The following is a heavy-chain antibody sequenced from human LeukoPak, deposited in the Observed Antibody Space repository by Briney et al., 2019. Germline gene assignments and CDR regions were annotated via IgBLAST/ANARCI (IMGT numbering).Heavy chain of an antibody. CDR3: ANGPHYDILTGFYKVRSHLDY. J-gene: IGHJ4*02. D-gene: IGHD3-9*01. V-gene: IGHV3-74*01. Sequence: GGSLRLSCAASGFSFSSFWMHWVRQVPGKGLLWVSGINSDGRTTGYADSVKGRFTISRDNAKNTVDLQMNSLRAEDTAVYYCANGPHYDILTGFYKVRSHLDYWGQGTLVTVSS. CDR2: INSDGRTT. CDR1: GFSFSSFW.